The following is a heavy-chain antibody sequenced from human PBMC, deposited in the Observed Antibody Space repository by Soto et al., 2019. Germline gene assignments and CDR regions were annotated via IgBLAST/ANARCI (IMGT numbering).Heavy chain of an antibody. D-gene: IGHD3-10*01. CDR1: GGSINSGDSY. V-gene: IGHV4-31*03. J-gene: IGHJ4*02. Sequence: QVQLQESGPGLVRPSQTLSLICTVSGGSINSGDSYWNWIRQHPEKGLEWIGNINYRGSTFYNPSLKSRIIISVDTSKNQFSLKLSSVTAADTAVYFCARDATGVAPYWGQGTLVTVSS. CDR2: INYRGST. CDR3: ARDATGVAPY.